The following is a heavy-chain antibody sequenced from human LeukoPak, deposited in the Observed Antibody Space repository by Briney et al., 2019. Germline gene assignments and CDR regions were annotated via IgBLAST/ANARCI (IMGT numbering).Heavy chain of an antibody. CDR3: ARVVARYYYDSSGYSLPFDI. D-gene: IGHD3-22*01. Sequence: ASVKVSCKASGYTFTSYYMHWVRQAPGQGLEWMGIINPSGGSTSYAQKFQGRVTMTRDMSTSTVYMELSSLRSEDTAVYYCARVVARYYYDSSGYSLPFDIWGQGTMVTVSS. V-gene: IGHV1-46*01. CDR1: GYTFTSYY. J-gene: IGHJ3*02. CDR2: INPSGGST.